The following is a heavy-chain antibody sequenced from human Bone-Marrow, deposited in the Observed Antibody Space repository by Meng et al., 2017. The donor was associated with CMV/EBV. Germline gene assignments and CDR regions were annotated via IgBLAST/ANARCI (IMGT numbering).Heavy chain of an antibody. V-gene: IGHV1-2*02. D-gene: IGHD2-2*02. Sequence: ASVKVSCKASGYTFTGYYMHWVRQAPGQGLEWMGWINPNSGGTNYAQKFQGRVTMTRDTSISTAYMEVTRLTSDDTAVYYCARDHQDCSSASCYSGFDYWGQGTLVPVDS. CDR2: INPNSGGT. CDR1: GYTFTGYY. CDR3: ARDHQDCSSASCYSGFDY. J-gene: IGHJ4*02.